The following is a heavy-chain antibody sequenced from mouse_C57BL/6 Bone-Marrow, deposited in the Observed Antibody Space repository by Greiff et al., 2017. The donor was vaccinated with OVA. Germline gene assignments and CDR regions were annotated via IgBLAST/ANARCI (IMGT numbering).Heavy chain of an antibody. V-gene: IGHV1-72*01. CDR2: IDPNSGGT. CDR1: GYTFTSYR. Sequence: VQLQQPGAELVKPGASVKLSCKASGYTFTSYRMHWVKLRPGRGLGWIGRIDPNSGGTKYNEKFKSKATLTVDKPSSTAYMQLSSLTSEDSAVYYCAIRHYDYDGGFAYWGQGTLVTVSA. D-gene: IGHD2-4*01. J-gene: IGHJ3*01. CDR3: AIRHYDYDGGFAY.